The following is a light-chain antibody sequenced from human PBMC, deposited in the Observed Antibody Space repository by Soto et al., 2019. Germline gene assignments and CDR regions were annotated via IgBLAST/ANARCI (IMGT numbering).Light chain of an antibody. CDR3: QQYFTSPPMYT. J-gene: IGKJ2*01. V-gene: IGKV3-20*01. Sequence: ETVLTQSPGTLSLSPGERATLSCRASQSVSSRYLAWYQQKPGQAPRLLIYGASSRATGIPDRFSGSGSGTEFTLTISRLEPEDFAVYYCQQYFTSPPMYTFGQGTKLEIK. CDR2: GAS. CDR1: QSVSSRY.